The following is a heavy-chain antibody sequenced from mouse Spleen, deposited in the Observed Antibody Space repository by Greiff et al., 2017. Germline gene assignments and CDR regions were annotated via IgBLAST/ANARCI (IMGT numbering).Heavy chain of an antibody. CDR3: ARFGNYLYYAMDY. J-gene: IGHJ4*01. D-gene: IGHD2-1*01. CDR1: GYTFTSYW. Sequence: QVQLQQPGAELVKPGASVKLSCKASGYTFTSYWMHWVKQRPGQGLEWIGMIHPNSGSTNYNEKFKSKATLTVDKSSSTAYMQLSSLTSEDSAVYYCARFGNYLYYAMDYWGQGTSVTVSS. CDR2: IHPNSGST. V-gene: IGHV1-64*01.